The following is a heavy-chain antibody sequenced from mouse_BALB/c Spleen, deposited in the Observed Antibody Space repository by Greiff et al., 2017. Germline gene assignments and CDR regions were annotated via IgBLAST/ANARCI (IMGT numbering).Heavy chain of an antibody. Sequence: EVQGVESGGGLVKPGGSLKLSCAASGFTFSDYYMYWVRQTPEKRLEWVATISDGGSYTYYPDSVKGRFTISRDNAKNNLYLQMSSLKSEDTAMYYCAREGGTTYWGQGTLVTVSA. CDR2: ISDGGSYT. J-gene: IGHJ3*01. CDR1: GFTFSDYY. CDR3: AREGGTTY. D-gene: IGHD4-1*01. V-gene: IGHV5-4*02.